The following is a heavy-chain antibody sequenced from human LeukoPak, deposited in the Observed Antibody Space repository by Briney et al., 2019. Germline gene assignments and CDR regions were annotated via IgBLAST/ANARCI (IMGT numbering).Heavy chain of an antibody. CDR3: ARDILWQAFAVAGPPYFDY. J-gene: IGHJ4*02. CDR1: GFTFSSYD. V-gene: IGHV3-13*01. CDR2: IGTAGDT. Sequence: GGSLRLSCAASGFTFSSYDMPWVRQATGKGLEWVSAIGTAGDTYYPGSVKGRFTISRENAKNSLYLQMNSLRAEDTAVYYCARDILWQAFAVAGPPYFDYWGQGTLVTVSS. D-gene: IGHD6-19*01.